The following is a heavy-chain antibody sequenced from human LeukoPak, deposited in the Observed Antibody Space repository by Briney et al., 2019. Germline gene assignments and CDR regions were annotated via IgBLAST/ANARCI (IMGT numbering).Heavy chain of an antibody. CDR3: AKDKGSGYDTTGHFDL. Sequence: GGSLRLSCAASGFTFSSYGMHWVRQAPGKGLEWVTLISYDGGYKSYVDSVKGRFTVSRENSRNTVYLQMSSLRAEDTAVYYCAKDKGSGYDTTGHFDLWGRGTLVTVSS. CDR2: ISYDGGYK. V-gene: IGHV3-30*18. CDR1: GFTFSSYG. D-gene: IGHD5-12*01. J-gene: IGHJ2*01.